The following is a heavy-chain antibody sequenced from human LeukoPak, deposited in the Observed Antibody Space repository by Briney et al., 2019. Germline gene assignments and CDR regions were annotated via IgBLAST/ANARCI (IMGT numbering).Heavy chain of an antibody. CDR2: IYPGDSDI. V-gene: IGHV5-51*01. Sequence: GESLKISCKGSGYPFTSYWIAWVRQMPGKGLEWMGIIYPGDSDIRYSPSFQGQVTISADKSITTAYLQWSSLKASDTAMYYCARHRDGYYDYWGQGTLVTVSS. D-gene: IGHD5-24*01. J-gene: IGHJ4*02. CDR3: ARHRDGYYDY. CDR1: GYPFTSYW.